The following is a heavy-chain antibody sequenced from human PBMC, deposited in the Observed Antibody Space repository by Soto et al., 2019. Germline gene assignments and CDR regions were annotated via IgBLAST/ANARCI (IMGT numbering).Heavy chain of an antibody. CDR3: ARRGGRRYGSGGYPYFDY. CDR2: IYPGDSDT. V-gene: IGHV5-51*01. D-gene: IGHD3-10*01. Sequence: PGESLKISCKGSGYIFTNYWIGWVRQTSGKGLEWMGIIYPGDSDTRYSPSFQGQVTISADKSISTAYLQWSSLKASDSAMYYCARRGGRRYGSGGYPYFDYWGQGTLVTVSS. CDR1: GYIFTNYW. J-gene: IGHJ4*02.